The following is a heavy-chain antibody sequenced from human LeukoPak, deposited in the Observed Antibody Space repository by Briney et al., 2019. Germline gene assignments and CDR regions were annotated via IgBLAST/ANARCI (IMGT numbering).Heavy chain of an antibody. CDR3: ATGNYYDSRGYYTFGH. J-gene: IGHJ1*01. D-gene: IGHD3-22*01. Sequence: GGSLRLSCAASGFTFSRYWMHWVRQAPGKGLVWVSRINGDGSTTSYADSVKGGFTIARDNAKNTLYLQMSSLRAEDTAVYYCATGNYYDSRGYYTFGHWGQGTLVTVSS. V-gene: IGHV3-74*01. CDR1: GFTFSRYW. CDR2: INGDGSTT.